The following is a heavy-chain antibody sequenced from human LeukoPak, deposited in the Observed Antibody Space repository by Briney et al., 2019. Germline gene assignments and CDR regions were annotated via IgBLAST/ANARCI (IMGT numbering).Heavy chain of an antibody. D-gene: IGHD3-22*01. Sequence: SSETLSLTCTVSGGSISSYYWSWIRQPPGKGLEWIGYIYYSGSTNYNPSLKSRVTIAVDTSKNQFPLKLCSVTAADTAVYYCARGPLNYYDSSGYPMGRYFDYWGQGTLVTVSS. J-gene: IGHJ4*02. V-gene: IGHV4-59*01. CDR1: GGSISSYY. CDR2: IYYSGST. CDR3: ARGPLNYYDSSGYPMGRYFDY.